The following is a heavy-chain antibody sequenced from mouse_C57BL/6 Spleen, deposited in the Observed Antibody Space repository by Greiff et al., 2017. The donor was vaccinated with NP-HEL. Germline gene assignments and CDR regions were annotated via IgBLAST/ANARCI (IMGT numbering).Heavy chain of an antibody. CDR2: IDPSDSYT. V-gene: IGHV1-69*01. Sequence: QVQLQQPGAELVMPGASVKLSCKASGYTFTSYWMHWVKQRPGQGLEWIGEIDPSDSYTNYNQQFKGKSTLTVDKSSSTAYMQLSSLTAEDSAVYYCARGGTGTMDYWGQGTSVTVSS. J-gene: IGHJ4*01. CDR1: GYTFTSYW. D-gene: IGHD1-1*02. CDR3: ARGGTGTMDY.